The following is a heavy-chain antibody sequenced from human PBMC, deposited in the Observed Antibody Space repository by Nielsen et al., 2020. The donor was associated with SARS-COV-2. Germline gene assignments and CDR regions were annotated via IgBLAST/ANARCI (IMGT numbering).Heavy chain of an antibody. CDR2: INHSGGT. CDR3: ARGTSVGSFVRNWNYGGYYYYMDV. CDR1: GGSFSGYD. Sequence: GSLRLSCAVYGGSFSGYDWTWIRQPPGKGLEWIGEINHSGGTKYGPSVKSRVFISIDTSKNQFSLKLSSVTAADTAVYYCARGTSVGSFVRNWNYGGYYYYMDVWGKVTTVTVSS. J-gene: IGHJ6*03. D-gene: IGHD1-7*01. V-gene: IGHV4-34*01.